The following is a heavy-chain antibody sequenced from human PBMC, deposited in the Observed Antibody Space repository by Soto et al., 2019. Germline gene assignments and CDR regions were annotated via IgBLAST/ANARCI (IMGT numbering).Heavy chain of an antibody. Sequence: SVKVSCKASGGTFSSYTISWVRQAPGQGLEWMGRIIPILGIANYAQKFQGRVTITADKSTSTAYMELSSLRSEDTAVYYCEIHYFDSGGPLKSSFDIGGKGTRVTVS. V-gene: IGHV1-69*02. CDR1: GGTFSSYT. D-gene: IGHD3-22*01. CDR3: EIHYFDSGGPLKSSFDI. CDR2: IIPILGIA. J-gene: IGHJ3*02.